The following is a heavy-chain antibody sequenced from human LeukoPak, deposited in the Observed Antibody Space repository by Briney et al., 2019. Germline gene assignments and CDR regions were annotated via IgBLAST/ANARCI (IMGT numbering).Heavy chain of an antibody. J-gene: IGHJ6*02. CDR2: ISGSGGST. V-gene: IGHV3-23*01. CDR3: AKVYSSSFHYYYYGMDV. CDR1: GFTFRSYA. D-gene: IGHD6-6*01. Sequence: GVSLRLSCAASGFTFRSYAMSWVRQAPGKGLEWVSAISGSGGSTYYVDSVKGRFTISRDNSKNTLYLQMNSLRAEDTAVYYCAKVYSSSFHYYYYGMDVWGQGTTVTVSS.